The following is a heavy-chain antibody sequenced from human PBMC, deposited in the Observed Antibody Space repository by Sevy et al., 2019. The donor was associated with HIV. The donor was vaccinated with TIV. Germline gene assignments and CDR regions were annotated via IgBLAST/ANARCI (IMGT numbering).Heavy chain of an antibody. Sequence: GGSLRLSCEGSGFTFRSSAMSWVRQAPGKGLEFVAAITDRGDVRYYADSVKGRFTIPRDNSKNSMYLEMNSLRADDTAQYYCAKGRVDYFYWGQGTLVTVSS. V-gene: IGHV3-23*01. J-gene: IGHJ4*02. CDR3: AKGRVDYFY. CDR1: GFTFRSSA. D-gene: IGHD3-16*01. CDR2: ITDRGDVR.